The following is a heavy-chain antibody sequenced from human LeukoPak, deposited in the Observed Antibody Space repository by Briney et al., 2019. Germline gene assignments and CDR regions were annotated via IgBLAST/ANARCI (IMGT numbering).Heavy chain of an antibody. J-gene: IGHJ6*04. CDR3: AELGITMIGGV. CDR1: GFTFSSYS. CDR2: ISSSSISYL. Sequence: PGGPLSLSCAASGFTFSSYSMNWLRQAPGKGLEWVSSISSSSISYLYYADSVKGRFTISRDNAKNSLYLQMNSLRAEDTAVYYCAELGITMIGGVWGKGTTVTISS. D-gene: IGHD3-10*02. V-gene: IGHV3-21*01.